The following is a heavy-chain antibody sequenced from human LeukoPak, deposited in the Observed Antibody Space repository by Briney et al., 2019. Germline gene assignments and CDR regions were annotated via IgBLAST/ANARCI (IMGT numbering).Heavy chain of an antibody. V-gene: IGHV4-39*01. D-gene: IGHD3-9*01. CDR3: SAMYYDILTGYYRYSY. CDR2: IYYSGST. CDR1: GGSISSSNYN. Sequence: SETLSLTCSVAGGSISSSNYNWGWIRQPPGKGLEWIGSIYYSGSTYYNPSLKSRVTISVDTSKNQFSLKLSSVTAADTAVYYCSAMYYDILTGYYRYSYWGQGTLVTVSS. J-gene: IGHJ4*02.